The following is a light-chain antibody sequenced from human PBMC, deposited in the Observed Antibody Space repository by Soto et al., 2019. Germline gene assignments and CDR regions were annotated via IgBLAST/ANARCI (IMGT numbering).Light chain of an antibody. J-gene: IGKJ5*01. CDR2: WAS. Sequence: DIVMTQSPDALAASLGERAIINCKSSQSVLYSSNNKNYLAWYKQKPGQPPKLLISWASTRESGVPDRFSGSGSGTNFTLTISSLQAEDVAVYYCQQYYSTLITFGQGTRLEIK. CDR3: QQYYSTLIT. CDR1: QSVLYSSNNKNY. V-gene: IGKV4-1*01.